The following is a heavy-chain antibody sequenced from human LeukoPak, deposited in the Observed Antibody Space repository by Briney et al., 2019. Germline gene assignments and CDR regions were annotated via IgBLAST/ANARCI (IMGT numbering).Heavy chain of an antibody. D-gene: IGHD3-10*01. Sequence: SETLSLTCTVSGYSISSGYYWGWIRQPSGKGLEWIGSIYHSGSTYYNPSLKSRVTISVDTSKNQFSLKLSSVTAADTAVYYCARMVAVSTFDYWGQGTLVTVSS. J-gene: IGHJ4*02. CDR3: ARMVAVSTFDY. CDR1: GYSISSGYY. CDR2: IYHSGST. V-gene: IGHV4-38-2*02.